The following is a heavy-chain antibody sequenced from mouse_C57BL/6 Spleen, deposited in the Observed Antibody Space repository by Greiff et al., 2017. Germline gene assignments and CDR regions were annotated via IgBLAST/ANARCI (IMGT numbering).Heavy chain of an antibody. J-gene: IGHJ3*01. CDR2: IYPRSGNT. V-gene: IGHV1-81*01. Sequence: VQRVESGAELARPGASVKLSCKASGYTFTSYGISWVKQRTGQGLEWIGEIYPRSGNTYYNEKFKGKATLTADKSSSTAYMELRSLTSEDSAVYFCARKGLEGFAYWGQGTLVTVSA. CDR3: ARKGLEGFAY. D-gene: IGHD2-10*02. CDR1: GYTFTSYG.